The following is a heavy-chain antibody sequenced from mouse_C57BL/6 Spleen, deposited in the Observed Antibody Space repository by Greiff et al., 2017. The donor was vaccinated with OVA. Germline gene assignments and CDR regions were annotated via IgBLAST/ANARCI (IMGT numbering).Heavy chain of an antibody. CDR3: ARVVDSNTMDY. V-gene: IGHV1-54*01. J-gene: IGHJ4*01. Sequence: QVQLQQSGAELVRPGTSVKVSCKASGYAFTNYLIEWVKQRPGQGLEWIGVINPGSGGTNYNEKFKGKATLTADKSSSTAYMQLSSLTSEDSAVYFCARVVDSNTMDYWGQGTSVTVSS. D-gene: IGHD2-5*01. CDR1: GYAFTNYL. CDR2: INPGSGGT.